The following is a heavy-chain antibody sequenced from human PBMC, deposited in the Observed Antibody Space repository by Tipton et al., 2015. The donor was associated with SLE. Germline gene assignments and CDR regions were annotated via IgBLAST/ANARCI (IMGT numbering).Heavy chain of an antibody. CDR1: GGSISSFY. CDR2: IYYSGST. CDR3: ASYSSPWYFDY. D-gene: IGHD6-19*01. J-gene: IGHJ4*02. V-gene: IGHV4-59*01. Sequence: LRLSCTVSGGSISSFYWSWIRQPPGKGLEWIGYIYYSGSTNSNPPLKSRVTISVDTSKNQFSLKLSSVTAADTAVYYCASYSSPWYFDYWGQGTLVTVSS.